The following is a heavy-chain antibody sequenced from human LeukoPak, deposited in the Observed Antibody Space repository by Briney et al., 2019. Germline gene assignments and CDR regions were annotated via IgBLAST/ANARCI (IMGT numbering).Heavy chain of an antibody. CDR3: ASAEYSSSVSIFDY. CDR1: GGSISSGGYY. J-gene: IGHJ4*02. V-gene: IGHV4-31*03. CDR2: IYYSGST. Sequence: SQTLSLTCTVSGGSISSGGYYWTWIRQHPGKGLEWIGFIYYSGSTFYNPSLKSRVTISVDTSKHQFPLKLSSVTAADTAVYYCASAEYSSSVSIFDYWGQGTLVTVSS. D-gene: IGHD6-6*01.